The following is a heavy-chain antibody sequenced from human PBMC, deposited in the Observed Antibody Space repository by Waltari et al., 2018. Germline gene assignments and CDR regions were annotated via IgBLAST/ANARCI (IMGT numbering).Heavy chain of an antibody. CDR3: ARAVGQYTARYYFDY. D-gene: IGHD5-18*01. CDR1: GYTFTGYY. V-gene: IGHV1-2*02. CDR2: INPNSGGT. Sequence: QVQLVQSGAEVKKPGASVKVSCKASGYTFTGYYMHWVRQAPGQGLEWMGWINPNSGGTNYAQKFQGRVTMTRDTSISTAYMELSRLRSDDTAVYYCARAVGQYTARYYFDYWGQETLVTVSS. J-gene: IGHJ4*02.